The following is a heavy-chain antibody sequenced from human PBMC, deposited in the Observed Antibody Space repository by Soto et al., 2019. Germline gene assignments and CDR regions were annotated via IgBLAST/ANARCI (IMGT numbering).Heavy chain of an antibody. CDR3: ARDNGSVVRGSLYSMDV. CDR2: IGTAGDT. J-gene: IGHJ6*02. Sequence: EVQVEESGGGLVQPGGSLRLSCAASGFTFSSYDMHWVRQATGKGLEWVSGIGTAGDTYYAGSVKGRFTISRENSKNSLFLQMNSLRAGDTAVYYCARDNGSVVRGSLYSMDVWGQGTTVTVSS. CDR1: GFTFSSYD. D-gene: IGHD3-10*01. V-gene: IGHV3-13*04.